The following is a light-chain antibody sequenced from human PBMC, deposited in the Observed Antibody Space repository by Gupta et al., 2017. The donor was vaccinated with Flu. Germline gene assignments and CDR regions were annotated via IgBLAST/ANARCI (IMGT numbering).Light chain of an antibody. CDR2: EVT. Sequence: SALTQPASVSGSRGQSITISCTGSHSDLGTCDYVSWYQHPPGKAPKLIIFEVTNRNSGVSSRFSGSKSATTATLTIPGLQAEEEADYYCRSYTNSDNPYVFGTGTKVTVL. CDR1: HSDLGTCDY. J-gene: IGLJ1*01. CDR3: RSYTNSDNPYV. V-gene: IGLV2-14*01.